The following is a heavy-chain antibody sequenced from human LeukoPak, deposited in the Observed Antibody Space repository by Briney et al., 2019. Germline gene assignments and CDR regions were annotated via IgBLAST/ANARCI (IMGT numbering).Heavy chain of an antibody. J-gene: IGHJ4*02. V-gene: IGHV1-69*13. Sequence: SVKVSCKVSGYTLTELSMHWVRQAPGQGLEWMGGSIPIFGTANYAQKFQGRVTITADESTSTAYMELSSLRSEDTAVYYCARDRNHDSSGYYPGGPNFDYWGQGTLVTVSS. CDR3: ARDRNHDSSGYYPGGPNFDY. CDR2: SIPIFGTA. D-gene: IGHD3-22*01. CDR1: GYTLTELS.